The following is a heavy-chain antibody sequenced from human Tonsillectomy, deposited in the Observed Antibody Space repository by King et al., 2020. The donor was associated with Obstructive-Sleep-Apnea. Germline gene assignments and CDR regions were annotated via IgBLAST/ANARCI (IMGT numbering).Heavy chain of an antibody. CDR2: IYYSGST. V-gene: IGHV4-39*07. J-gene: IGHJ3*02. CDR1: GGSISSSSYY. CDR3: AGATGGSGSYYDAFDI. D-gene: IGHD3-10*01. Sequence: QLQESGPGLVKPSETLSLSCTVSGGSISSSSYYWGWIRQPPGKGLDWIGTIYYSGSTYYNPSLKSRCTIAVDTSKNQFSLKLSSVTAADKAVYYCAGATGGSGSYYDAFDIWGQGTMVTVSS.